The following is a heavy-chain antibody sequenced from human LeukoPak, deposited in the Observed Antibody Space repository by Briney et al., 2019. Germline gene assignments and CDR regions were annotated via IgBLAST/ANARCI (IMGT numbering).Heavy chain of an antibody. CDR3: TRRVTIFGVVRDV. J-gene: IGHJ6*04. CDR2: IRSKANSYAT. V-gene: IGHV3-73*01. Sequence: GGSLRLSCAASGFTFSGSAMHWVRQASGKGLEWVGRIRSKANSYATAYAESVKGRFTISRDDSKNTAYLQMNSLKTEDTAVYYCTRRVTIFGVVRDVWGKGTTVTVSS. D-gene: IGHD3-3*01. CDR1: GFTFSGSA.